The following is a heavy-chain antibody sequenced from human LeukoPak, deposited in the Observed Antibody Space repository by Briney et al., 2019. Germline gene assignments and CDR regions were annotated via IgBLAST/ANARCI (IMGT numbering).Heavy chain of an antibody. V-gene: IGHV3-15*01. D-gene: IGHD3-10*01. J-gene: IGHJ4*02. Sequence: GGSLRHSCAASGFTFSNAWMSWVRQAPGKGLEWVGRIKSKTDGGTTDYAAPVKGRFTISRDDSKNTLYLQMNSLKTEDTAVYYCTTDYASSGVDYWGQGTLVTVSS. CDR1: GFTFSNAW. CDR3: TTDYASSGVDY. CDR2: IKSKTDGGTT.